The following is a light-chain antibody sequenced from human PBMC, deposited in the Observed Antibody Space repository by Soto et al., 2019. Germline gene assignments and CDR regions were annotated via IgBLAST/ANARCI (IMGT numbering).Light chain of an antibody. V-gene: IGLV2-14*01. CDR1: SSDVGGYNY. Sequence: QSALTQPASVSESPGQSITISCTGTSSDVGGYNYDSWYQQHPGKAPKFMIYDVSNRPSGVSNRFSGSKSGNTASLTISGLQAEDEADYYCCSYTTSNTRQIVFGTGTKVTVL. J-gene: IGLJ1*01. CDR2: DVS. CDR3: CSYTTSNTRQIV.